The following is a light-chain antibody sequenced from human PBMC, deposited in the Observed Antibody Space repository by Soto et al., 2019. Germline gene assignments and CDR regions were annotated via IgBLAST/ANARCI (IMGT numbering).Light chain of an antibody. CDR1: SSDVGGYNY. Sequence: QPVLTQPRSVSGSPGQSVTISCTGTSSDVGGYNYVSWYQQYPGKAPKLMIYDVTKRPSGVPDRFSGSKSDNTASLTISGLQAEDEADYYCCSYAGTYTVIFGGGTQLTVL. J-gene: IGLJ2*01. CDR2: DVT. CDR3: CSYAGTYTVI. V-gene: IGLV2-11*01.